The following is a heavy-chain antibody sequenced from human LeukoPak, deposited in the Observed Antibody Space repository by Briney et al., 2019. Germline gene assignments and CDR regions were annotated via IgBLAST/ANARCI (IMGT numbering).Heavy chain of an antibody. Sequence: ASVTVSFTVSGYTLTELSMHWVRQAPGKGLEWMGGFDPEDGETIYAQKFQGRVTMTEDTSTDTAYMELSSLRSEDTAVYYCATDLPGTYYYYGMDVWGQGTTVTVSS. CDR3: ATDLPGTYYYYGMDV. J-gene: IGHJ6*02. V-gene: IGHV1-24*01. CDR2: FDPEDGET. D-gene: IGHD1/OR15-1a*01. CDR1: GYTLTELS.